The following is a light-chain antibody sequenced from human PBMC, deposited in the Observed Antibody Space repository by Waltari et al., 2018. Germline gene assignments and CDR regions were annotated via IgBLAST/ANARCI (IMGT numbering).Light chain of an antibody. CDR2: DAS. V-gene: IGKV3-15*01. CDR3: QQYSNWPPVT. Sequence: ETVMTQSPSTLSVSPGERATISCRASQRVSSKLAWYQQKPGQAPRLLIYDASTRATGIPSRFSGSGSGTEFTLTISSLQSEDFAVYFCQQYSNWPPVTFGQGTKVEIQ. J-gene: IGKJ1*01. CDR1: QRVSSK.